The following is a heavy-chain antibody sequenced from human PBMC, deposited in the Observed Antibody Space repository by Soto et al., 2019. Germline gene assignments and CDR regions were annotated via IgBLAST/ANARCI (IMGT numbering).Heavy chain of an antibody. CDR2: INAGNGNT. Sequence: XSVKVSFNASGYTFTSYAMHLVRQSPGQRLEWMGWINAGNGNTKYSQKFQGRVTITRDTSASTAYMELSSLRSEHTAVYYCARGRYFDWLSLNWFDPWGQGTLVTVSS. CDR3: ARGRYFDWLSLNWFDP. CDR1: GYTFTSYA. V-gene: IGHV1-3*01. D-gene: IGHD3-9*01. J-gene: IGHJ5*02.